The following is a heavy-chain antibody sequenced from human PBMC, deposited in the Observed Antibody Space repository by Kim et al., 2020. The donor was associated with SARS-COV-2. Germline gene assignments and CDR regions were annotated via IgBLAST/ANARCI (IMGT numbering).Heavy chain of an antibody. J-gene: IGHJ6*02. V-gene: IGHV1-46*01. Sequence: ASVKVSCKASGYVFSSYHMHWVRQAPGQGLECMGLIDPSGGTTTTYAQKFQGRVTMTSATSTSTVYMELSSLSSEDTAVYYCARADTGAMDAWGYGTTVT. CDR3: ARADTGAMDA. CDR1: GYVFSSYH. CDR2: IDPSGGTTT. D-gene: IGHD3-22*01.